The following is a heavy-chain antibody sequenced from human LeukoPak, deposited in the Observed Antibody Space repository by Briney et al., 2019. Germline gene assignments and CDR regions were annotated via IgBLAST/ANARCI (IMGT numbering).Heavy chain of an antibody. CDR3: AKEPPGEQWLFAVPPWYYFDY. J-gene: IGHJ4*02. CDR2: ISGSGDNT. Sequence: PGGSLRLSCAASGFSFSSYAMTWVRQAPGKGLEWVSVISGSGDNTYYADSVKGRFTTSRDNFKNTLYLQMNSLRAEDTAVYYCAKEPPGEQWLFAVPPWYYFDYWGQGTLVTVSS. CDR1: GFSFSSYA. D-gene: IGHD6-19*01. V-gene: IGHV3-23*01.